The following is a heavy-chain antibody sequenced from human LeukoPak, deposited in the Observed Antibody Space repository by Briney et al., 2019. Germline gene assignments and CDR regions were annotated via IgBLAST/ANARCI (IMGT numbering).Heavy chain of an antibody. CDR3: AQGGVAGHYYYYMDV. Sequence: SETLSLTRTVPGGSISSYYWSWIRQPPGKGLEWIGYIYYSGSTNYNPSLKSRVTISVDTSKNQFSLKLSSVTAADTAVYYCAQGGVAGHYYYYMDVWGKGTTVTVSS. CDR2: IYYSGST. CDR1: GGSISSYY. V-gene: IGHV4-59*01. D-gene: IGHD6-19*01. J-gene: IGHJ6*03.